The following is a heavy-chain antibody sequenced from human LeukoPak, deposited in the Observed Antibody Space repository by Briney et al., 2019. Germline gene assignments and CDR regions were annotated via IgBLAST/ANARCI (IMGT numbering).Heavy chain of an antibody. Sequence: SGGSLTLSCAPSGFTFSSYSMNWVRQAPGKGLEWVSSISSSSSYIYYADSVKGRFTISRDNAKNSLYLQMNSLRAEDTAVYYCARDRGSGWYPNFDYWGQGTLVTVSS. V-gene: IGHV3-21*01. CDR1: GFTFSSYS. D-gene: IGHD6-19*01. J-gene: IGHJ4*02. CDR3: ARDRGSGWYPNFDY. CDR2: ISSSSSYI.